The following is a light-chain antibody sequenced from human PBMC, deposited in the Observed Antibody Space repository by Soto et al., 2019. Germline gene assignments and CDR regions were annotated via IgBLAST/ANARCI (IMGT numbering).Light chain of an antibody. Sequence: EIVMTQSPATLSVSPGERATLSCRASQSVSSNLAWYQQKPGQAPRLLIYGASTRDTGIPARFSGSGSGTEFTLIISSLQSEDFAVYYCQQYNNWPPLTFGGGTKVEIK. J-gene: IGKJ4*01. CDR1: QSVSSN. V-gene: IGKV3-15*01. CDR2: GAS. CDR3: QQYNNWPPLT.